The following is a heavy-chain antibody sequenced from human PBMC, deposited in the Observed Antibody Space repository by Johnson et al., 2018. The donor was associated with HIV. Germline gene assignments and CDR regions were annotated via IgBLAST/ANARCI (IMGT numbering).Heavy chain of an antibody. D-gene: IGHD5-12*01. CDR2: IWHDGRDV. Sequence: VQLVESGGGLIQPGGSLRLFCAASGFIVSSNYMRWVRQAPGKGLEWVSVIWHDGRDVYYADSVKGRFTVSRDNSKKAVYLQMNSLGAGDTAVYYCAKDQHGPLVPTVMRDDAFDIWGQGTMVTVSS. CDR1: GFIVSSNY. V-gene: IGHV3-53*01. CDR3: AKDQHGPLVPTVMRDDAFDI. J-gene: IGHJ3*02.